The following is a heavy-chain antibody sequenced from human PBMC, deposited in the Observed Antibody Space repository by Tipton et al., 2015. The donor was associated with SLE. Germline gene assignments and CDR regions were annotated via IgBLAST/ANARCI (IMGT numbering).Heavy chain of an antibody. CDR2: INTYNGGT. V-gene: IGHV1-2*06. J-gene: IGHJ4*02. D-gene: IGHD2-15*01. Sequence: QSGAEVKKPGASVKVSCKASGYLFTGYYMHWVRQAPGQGLEWMGRINTYNGGTNYAQKFQGRVTMTSVTSISTAYMELIGLMSDDTAVYYCARDYCSGGTCHLLDYWGQGILVTVSS. CDR1: GYLFTGYY. CDR3: ARDYCSGGTCHLLDY.